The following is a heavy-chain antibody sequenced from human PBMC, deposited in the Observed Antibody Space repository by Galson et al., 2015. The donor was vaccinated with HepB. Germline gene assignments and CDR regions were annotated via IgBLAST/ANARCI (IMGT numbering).Heavy chain of an antibody. CDR2: IWYDGSTK. CDR3: ARDPPEGGSSGSYYFDY. CDR1: GFTFSSYG. J-gene: IGHJ4*02. V-gene: IGHV3-33*08. Sequence: SLRLSCAASGFTFSSYGMHWVRQAPGKGLEWVAVIWYDGSTKYYADSVEGRFTISRDNSKNTLYLQMNSLRAEDTAVYYCARDPPEGGSSGSYYFDYWGQGTLVTVSS. D-gene: IGHD3-22*01.